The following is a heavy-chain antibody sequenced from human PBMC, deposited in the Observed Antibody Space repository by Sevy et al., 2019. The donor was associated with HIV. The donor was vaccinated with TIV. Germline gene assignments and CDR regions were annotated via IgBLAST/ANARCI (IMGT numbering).Heavy chain of an antibody. CDR3: AKAGSTYYDFWSGYSSPSYFNY. J-gene: IGHJ4*02. V-gene: IGHV3-23*01. CDR1: GFTFSSYA. CDR2: ISGSGGST. Sequence: GESLKISCAASGFTFSSYAMSWVRQAPGKGLEWVSAISGSGGSTYYADSVKGRFTISRDNSKNTLYLQMNSLRAEDTAVYYCAKAGSTYYDFWSGYSSPSYFNYWGQGTLVTVSS. D-gene: IGHD3-3*01.